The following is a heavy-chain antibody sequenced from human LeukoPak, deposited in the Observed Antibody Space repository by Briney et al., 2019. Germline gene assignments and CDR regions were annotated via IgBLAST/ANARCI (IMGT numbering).Heavy chain of an antibody. J-gene: IGHJ4*02. CDR1: GFSFSTYS. V-gene: IGHV3-21*01. Sequence: GGSLRLSCAASGFSFSTYSMNWVRQAPGKGLEWVSFISSSSSYIYYADSVKGRFTISRDNAKNSLYLQTNSLRAEDTAVYYCARGTMFPYYFDYWGQGTLVTVSS. CDR2: ISSSSSYI. D-gene: IGHD3-10*02. CDR3: ARGTMFPYYFDY.